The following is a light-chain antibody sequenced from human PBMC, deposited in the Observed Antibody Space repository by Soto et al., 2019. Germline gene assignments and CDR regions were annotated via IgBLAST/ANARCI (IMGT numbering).Light chain of an antibody. Sequence: EVVLTQSPGTLSLSPGERATLSCRASPSVSSSNLAWYQQKPGQAPRLLIYGASNSATGVPDRFSGSGSGTDLSFSISRLEPEDFAVYYCHQYGRSPDWDPSTFGQGTKVEIK. CDR1: PSVSSSN. CDR2: GAS. CDR3: HQYGRSPDWDPST. J-gene: IGKJ1*01. V-gene: IGKV3-20*01.